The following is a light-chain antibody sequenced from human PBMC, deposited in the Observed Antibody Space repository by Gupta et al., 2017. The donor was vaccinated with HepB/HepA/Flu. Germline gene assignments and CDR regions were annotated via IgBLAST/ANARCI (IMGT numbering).Light chain of an antibody. Sequence: DSQMTQSPSPLFASIGDRVTITCRASQTISSHLNWYREKPGEAPKLLIYAASSLQSGVPSRFSGSGSGTDFTLTISSLQPEDFATYYCQQSYSIPYTFGQGTKLEIK. CDR1: QTISSH. V-gene: IGKV1-39*01. CDR3: QQSYSIPYT. J-gene: IGKJ2*01. CDR2: AAS.